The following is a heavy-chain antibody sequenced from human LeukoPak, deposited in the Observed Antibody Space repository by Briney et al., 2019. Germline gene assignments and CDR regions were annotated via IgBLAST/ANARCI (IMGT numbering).Heavy chain of an antibody. V-gene: IGHV3-48*04. CDR1: GFTFSDYS. CDR3: ARDWRYSGSYPDAFDI. CDR2: IGIDSGNT. D-gene: IGHD1-26*01. Sequence: GSLRLSCAASGFTFSDYSMNWVRQAPGKGLEWISYIGIDSGNTNYADSVKGRFTISRDDAKNSLYLQMNSLRAEDTAVYYCARDWRYSGSYPDAFDIWGQGTMVTVSS. J-gene: IGHJ3*02.